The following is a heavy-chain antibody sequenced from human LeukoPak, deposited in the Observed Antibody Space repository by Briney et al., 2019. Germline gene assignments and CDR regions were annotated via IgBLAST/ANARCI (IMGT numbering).Heavy chain of an antibody. CDR1: GFTFSSYW. J-gene: IGHJ3*02. Sequence: GGSLRLSCAASGFTFSSYWMSWVRQAPGKGLEWVANIKQDGSEKYYVDSVKGRFTISRDNAKNSLYLQMNSLRAEDTAVYSCARDSPYYDILTGYYPDAFDIWGQGTMVTVSS. CDR3: ARDSPYYDILTGYYPDAFDI. CDR2: IKQDGSEK. D-gene: IGHD3-9*01. V-gene: IGHV3-7*01.